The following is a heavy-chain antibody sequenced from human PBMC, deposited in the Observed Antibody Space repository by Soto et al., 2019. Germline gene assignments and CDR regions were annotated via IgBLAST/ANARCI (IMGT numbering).Heavy chain of an antibody. V-gene: IGHV3-23*01. CDR2: ISGSGDST. D-gene: IGHD1-26*01. J-gene: IGHJ4*02. CDR1: GFTFSNYA. CDR3: AKVPVGATGRFDY. Sequence: PGGSLRLSCAGSGFTFSNYAMSWVRQAPGKGLAWVSAISGSGDSTYYADSVKGRFTISRDNSKNTLYLQMNSLRAEDTALYYCAKVPVGATGRFDYWGQGTLVTVSS.